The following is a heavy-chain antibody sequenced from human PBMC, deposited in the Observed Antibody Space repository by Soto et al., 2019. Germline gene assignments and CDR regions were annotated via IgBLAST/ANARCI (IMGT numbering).Heavy chain of an antibody. D-gene: IGHD6-13*01. V-gene: IGHV1-69*04. CDR2: IIPILGIA. J-gene: IGHJ3*02. CDR1: GGTFSSYT. Sequence: GASVKVSCKASGGTFSSYTISWVRQAPGQGLEWMGRIIPILGIANYAQKFQGRVTITADKSTSTAYMELSSLRSEDTAVYYCAREEDSSPGRLPFDIWGQGTMVTVSS. CDR3: AREEDSSPGRLPFDI.